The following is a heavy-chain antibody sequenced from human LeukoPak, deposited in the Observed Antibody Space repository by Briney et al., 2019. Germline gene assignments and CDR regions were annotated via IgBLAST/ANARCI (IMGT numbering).Heavy chain of an antibody. D-gene: IGHD3-10*01. Sequence: GGSLRLSCAASGFTFSSYWMHWVRQAPGKGLVWVSRINSDGSSTSYADSVKGRFTISRDNAKNTLYLQMNSLRAEDTAVYYCARDREHGSGSYYSYWFDPWGQGTLVTVSS. CDR2: INSDGSST. J-gene: IGHJ5*02. CDR1: GFTFSSYW. V-gene: IGHV3-74*01. CDR3: ARDREHGSGSYYSYWFDP.